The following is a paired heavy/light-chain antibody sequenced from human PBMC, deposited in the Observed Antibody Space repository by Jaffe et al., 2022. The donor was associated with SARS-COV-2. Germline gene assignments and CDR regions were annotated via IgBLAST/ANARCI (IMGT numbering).Light chain of an antibody. Sequence: EIVLTQSPATLSLSPGERATLSCRASQSVSSYLAWYQQKPGQAPRLLIYDASNRATGIPAKFSGSGSGTDFTLTISSLEPEDFAVYYCQQRSNWPWTFGQGTKVEIK. CDR2: DAS. CDR1: QSVSSY. J-gene: IGKJ1*01. CDR3: QQRSNWPWT. V-gene: IGKV3-11*01.
Heavy chain of an antibody. CDR1: GYSFTSYW. CDR2: VYPGDSDT. Sequence: EVQLVQSGAEVKKPGESLKISCKGSGYSFTSYWIGWVRQMPGKGLEWMGIVYPGDSDTKYTPSFQGQVTISTDNSISTAYLQWNSLKASDTAMYYCARSLYGSSYPPGFDYWGQGTLVTVSS. CDR3: ARSLYGSSYPPGFDY. V-gene: IGHV5-51*01. J-gene: IGHJ4*02. D-gene: IGHD6-6*01.